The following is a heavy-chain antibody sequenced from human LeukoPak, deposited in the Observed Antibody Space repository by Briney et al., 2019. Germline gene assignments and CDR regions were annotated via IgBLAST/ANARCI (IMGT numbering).Heavy chain of an antibody. Sequence: KPSETLSLTCTVSGGSISSYYWSWLRQPPGKGLEWLGYIYYSGSTNYNPSLKSRVTISVDTPKNQSSLKLSSVTAADTAVYYCARSPGYGSGSYYMSRRDAFDIWGQGTMVTVSS. V-gene: IGHV4-59*01. CDR3: ARSPGYGSGSYYMSRRDAFDI. CDR2: IYYSGST. J-gene: IGHJ3*02. CDR1: GGSISSYY. D-gene: IGHD3-10*01.